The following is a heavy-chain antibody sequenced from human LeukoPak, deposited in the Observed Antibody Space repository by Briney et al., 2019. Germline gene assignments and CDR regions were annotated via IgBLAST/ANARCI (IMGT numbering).Heavy chain of an antibody. CDR2: IYHSGST. J-gene: IGHJ4*02. V-gene: IGHV4-59*01. CDR1: GGSISSYY. CDR3: ARVRVGTVDY. D-gene: IGHD1-1*01. Sequence: SETLSLTCTVSGGSISSYYWSWIRQPPGKGLEWIGYIYHSGSTNYNPSLKSRVTISVDTSKNQFSLKLSSVTAADTAVYYCARVRVGTVDYWGQGTLVTVSS.